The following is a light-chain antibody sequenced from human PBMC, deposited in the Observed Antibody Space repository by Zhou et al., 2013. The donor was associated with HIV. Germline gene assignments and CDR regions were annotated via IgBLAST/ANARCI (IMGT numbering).Light chain of an antibody. CDR3: MQALQTPWT. J-gene: IGKJ1*01. V-gene: IGKV2-28*01. CDR2: LAS. Sequence: DIVMTQSPLSLPVTPGEPASISCRSSQSLRHTNANKLFGLVTCRSQGESPQLLIYLASNRASGVSDRFSGSGSGTNFTLRISRVQADDVGVYYCMQALQTPWTFGQGPRWKSN. CDR1: QSLRHTNANKL.